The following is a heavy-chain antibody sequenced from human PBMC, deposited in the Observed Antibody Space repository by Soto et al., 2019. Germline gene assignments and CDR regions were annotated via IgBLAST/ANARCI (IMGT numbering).Heavy chain of an antibody. CDR1: GGSISSYY. CDR2: IYYSGST. Sequence: SETLSLTCTVSGGSISSYYWSWIRQPPGKGLEWIGYIYYSGSTNYNPSLKSRVTISVDTSKNQFSLKLSSVTAADTAVYYCARLVGATSRWFDPWGQGTLVTVSS. CDR3: ARLVGATSRWFDP. V-gene: IGHV4-59*01. D-gene: IGHD1-26*01. J-gene: IGHJ5*02.